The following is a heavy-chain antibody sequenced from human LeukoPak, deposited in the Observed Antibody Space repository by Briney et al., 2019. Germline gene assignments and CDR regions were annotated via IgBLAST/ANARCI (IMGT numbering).Heavy chain of an antibody. D-gene: IGHD1-14*01. CDR3: AKVETYAWSGTGTGNFILDC. CDR1: GFTFNNYA. J-gene: IGHJ4*02. Sequence: GGSLRLSCAASGFTFNNYAMSWVRQAPGKGLEWFSALTGRGDGTFYADSVKGRFTISRDNSNSTVYLQMYSLRVEDAAVYYCAKVETYAWSGTGTGNFILDCWGQGTRVTVSS. V-gene: IGHV3-23*01. CDR2: LTGRGDGT.